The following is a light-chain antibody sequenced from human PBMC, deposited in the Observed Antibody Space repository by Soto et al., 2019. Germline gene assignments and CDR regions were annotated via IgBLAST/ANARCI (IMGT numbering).Light chain of an antibody. J-gene: IGLJ1*01. Sequence: QSVLTQPASVSGSPGQSITISCTGTSSDVGGYNYVSWYQHHPGKAPKLMIYDVSNRPSGVSNRFSGSKSGNTASLTISGLQAEDEADYYCSLYTSSSTLLYVFGTGTKLTVL. CDR1: SSDVGGYNY. V-gene: IGLV2-14*03. CDR2: DVS. CDR3: SLYTSSSTLLYV.